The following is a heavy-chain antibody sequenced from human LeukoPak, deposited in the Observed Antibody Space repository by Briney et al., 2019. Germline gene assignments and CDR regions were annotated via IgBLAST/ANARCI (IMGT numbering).Heavy chain of an antibody. D-gene: IGHD6-19*01. Sequence: SETLSLTCAVYGGSFSGYYWSWIRQSPGKGLEWIGEINHSGSNNYNPSLKSRVTISVDTSKNQFSLKLRSVTAADTAVYYCARRLGWYYDYYYMDVWGKGTTVTISS. V-gene: IGHV4-34*01. CDR1: GGSFSGYY. J-gene: IGHJ6*03. CDR3: ARRLGWYYDYYYMDV. CDR2: INHSGSN.